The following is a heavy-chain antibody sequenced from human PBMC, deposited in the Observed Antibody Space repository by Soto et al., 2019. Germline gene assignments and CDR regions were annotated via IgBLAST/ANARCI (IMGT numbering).Heavy chain of an antibody. Sequence: SETLSLTCTVSGGSISTTSDYWGWIRQPPGKGLEWIGSIYYSGSTYYNPSLKSRVTISVDTSKNQFSLKMSSVTAADTAVYYCAGRQYLASFDSRSQGALVTVSS. CDR2: IYYSGST. V-gene: IGHV4-39*01. CDR1: GGSISTTSDY. D-gene: IGHD2-2*01. CDR3: AGRQYLASFDS. J-gene: IGHJ4*02.